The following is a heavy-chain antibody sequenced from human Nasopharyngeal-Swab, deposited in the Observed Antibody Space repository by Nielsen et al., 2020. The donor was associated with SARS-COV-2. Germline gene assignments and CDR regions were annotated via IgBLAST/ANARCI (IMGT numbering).Heavy chain of an antibody. CDR2: VSGNTGNT. CDR3: AKGRYSGYSAFDC. J-gene: IGHJ4*02. CDR1: GSSVSRNY. V-gene: IGHV3-23*01. D-gene: IGHD5-12*01. Sequence: GESLKISCAVSGSSVSRNYMSWVRQPPGKGLEWVSTVSGNTGNTYYADSVKGRFTISRDISKNTLYLQMNSLRADDTAVYYCAKGRYSGYSAFDCWGQGTLVTVSS.